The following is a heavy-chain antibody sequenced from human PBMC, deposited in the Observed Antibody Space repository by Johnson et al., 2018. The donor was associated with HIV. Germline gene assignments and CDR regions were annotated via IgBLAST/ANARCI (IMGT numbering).Heavy chain of an antibody. CDR1: GFIFSSYA. V-gene: IGHV3-30*02. J-gene: IGHJ3*02. D-gene: IGHD5-18*01. Sequence: QLVESGGGVVQPGGSLRLSCAASGFIFSSYAMHWVRQAPGKGLEWVAFIRYDGSNKYYADSVKGRFTISRDNSKDTLYLQMNSLRAEDTAVYYCAKGYSVLNYDAFDIWGHGTMVTVSP. CDR3: AKGYSVLNYDAFDI. CDR2: IRYDGSNK.